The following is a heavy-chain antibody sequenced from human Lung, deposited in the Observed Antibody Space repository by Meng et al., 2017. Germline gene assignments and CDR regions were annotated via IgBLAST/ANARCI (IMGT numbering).Heavy chain of an antibody. CDR2: TAATDGGT. D-gene: IGHD2-8*02. Sequence: EVQLLESGGGLVPPGGSLSLSCAASGFPFSNYAMSWVRQAPEKGLEWVSATAATDGGTYHGASGRGRFTISRDNSKNTLSLQMNSLRADDTAIYYCARGTRVSCTGVICYPFDFWGQGTLVTVSS. CDR1: GFPFSNYA. J-gene: IGHJ4*02. CDR3: ARGTRVSCTGVICYPFDF. V-gene: IGHV3-23*01.